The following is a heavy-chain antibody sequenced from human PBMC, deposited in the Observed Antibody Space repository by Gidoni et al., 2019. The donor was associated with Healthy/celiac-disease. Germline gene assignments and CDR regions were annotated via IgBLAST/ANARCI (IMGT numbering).Heavy chain of an antibody. J-gene: IGHJ4*02. CDR1: GGSFSGYY. CDR3: ARGRQRGPIIAVAGTKSQPLFDY. CDR2: INHSGST. Sequence: QVQLQQWGAGLLKPSETLSLTCAVYGGSFSGYYWSWIRQPPGKGLEWIGEINHSGSTNYNPSLKSRVTISVDTSKNQFSLKLSSVTAADTAVYYCARGRQRGPIIAVAGTKSQPLFDYWGQGTLVTVSS. D-gene: IGHD6-19*01. V-gene: IGHV4-34*01.